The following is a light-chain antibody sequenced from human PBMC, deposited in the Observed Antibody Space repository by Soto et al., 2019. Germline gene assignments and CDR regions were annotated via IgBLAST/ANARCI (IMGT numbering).Light chain of an antibody. J-gene: IGKJ2*01. CDR1: QDIRND. CDR2: TAY. CDR3: LQEYNFPYT. Sequence: IQMTQSPSSLSASIGDRVTITCRASQDIRNDLGWYQQKPGKAPKLLIYTAYKLQSGVPSRFSGSGSGTDFTLIISSLQPEDFATSYCLQEYNFPYTFGQGTKLDI. V-gene: IGKV1-6*01.